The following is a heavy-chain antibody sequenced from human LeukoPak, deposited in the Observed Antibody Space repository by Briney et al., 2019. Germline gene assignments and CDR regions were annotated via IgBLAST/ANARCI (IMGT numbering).Heavy chain of an antibody. J-gene: IGHJ5*02. CDR2: ISYDGGNK. Sequence: PGGSLRLSCAASGFTFSSYGMHWVRQAPGKGLEWVAVISYDGGNKYNADSVKGRFTISRDNAKNSLYLQMNSLRAEDTALYYCAKASGYDLSNWFDPWGQGTQVTVSS. D-gene: IGHD5-12*01. CDR3: AKASGYDLSNWFDP. CDR1: GFTFSSYG. V-gene: IGHV3-30*18.